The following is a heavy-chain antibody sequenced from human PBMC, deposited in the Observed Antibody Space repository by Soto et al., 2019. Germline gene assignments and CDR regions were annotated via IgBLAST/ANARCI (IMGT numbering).Heavy chain of an antibody. CDR3: ARHVPAAGYYYGMDV. J-gene: IGHJ6*02. Sequence: QVQLVQSGAEVKKPGSSVKVSCKASGGTFSSYAISWVRQAPGQGLEWMGGIIPIFGTANYAQKFQGRVTITADDSTSTAYMERGGLRSEDTAVYYCARHVPAAGYYYGMDVWGQGTTGTVSS. D-gene: IGHD2-2*01. CDR1: GGTFSSYA. CDR2: IIPIFGTA. V-gene: IGHV1-69*12.